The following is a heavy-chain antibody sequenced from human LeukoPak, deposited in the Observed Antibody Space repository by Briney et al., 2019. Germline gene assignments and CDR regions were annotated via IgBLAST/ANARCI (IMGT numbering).Heavy chain of an antibody. CDR1: GDSLTGYY. D-gene: IGHD5-24*01. CDR2: IYYSGST. J-gene: IGHJ4*02. CDR3: ATSRWLQLFGY. V-gene: IGHV4-39*07. Sequence: SETLSLTCTVSGDSLTGYYWGWIRQPPGKGLKWIGSIYYSGSTYYNPSLKSRVTISVDTSKNQFSLKLSSVTAADTAVYYCATSRWLQLFGYWGQGTLVTVSS.